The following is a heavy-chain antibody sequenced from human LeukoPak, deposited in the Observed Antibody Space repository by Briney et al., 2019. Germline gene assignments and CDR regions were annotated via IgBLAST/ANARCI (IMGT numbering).Heavy chain of an antibody. J-gene: IGHJ5*02. Sequence: SETLSLTCSVSGDSVSNSRVYWGWIRQTPGEGLEWIGSIYNNGRTYYKSSLESRVTISVDTPKNQFSLKLTSVTAADTAVYYCARDRKGYSSSWYNWFDPWGQGTLVTVSS. D-gene: IGHD6-13*01. CDR1: GDSVSNSRVY. CDR2: IYNNGRT. CDR3: ARDRKGYSSSWYNWFDP. V-gene: IGHV4-39*07.